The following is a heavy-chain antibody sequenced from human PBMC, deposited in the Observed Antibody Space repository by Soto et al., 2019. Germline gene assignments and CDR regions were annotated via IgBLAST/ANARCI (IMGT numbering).Heavy chain of an antibody. CDR1: GGSVFSSSSY. D-gene: IGHD1-1*01. Sequence: QLQLQESGTGLVRHSATLSLTCTVTGGSVFSSSSYWAWSRPSPGKEPKCIGQIYYNGKTYYSTSLGSRVTMSVDSSNHLFSLSLRSVHAADTALYYCARLGGLTEFSGQWYKFEQWGREILVNVSS. V-gene: IGHV4-39*01. CDR2: IYYNGKT. J-gene: IGHJ4*02. CDR3: ARLGGLTEFSGQWYKFEQ.